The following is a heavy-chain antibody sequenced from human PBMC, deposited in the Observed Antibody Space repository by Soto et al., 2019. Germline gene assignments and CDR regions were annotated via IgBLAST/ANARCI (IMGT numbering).Heavy chain of an antibody. J-gene: IGHJ5*02. CDR1: GGSMSSDDDY. V-gene: IGHV4-30-4*01. CDR3: ARQRRGGYWFAP. Sequence: ILSLTCSVAGGSMSSDDDYWTWIRQPPGKGLEWIGSIYYTGTTNYNPSLKSRITVSIDISKNQFSLHLTSVTAADTALYYCARQRRGGYWFAPWGQGTLVTVSS. CDR2: IYYTGTT.